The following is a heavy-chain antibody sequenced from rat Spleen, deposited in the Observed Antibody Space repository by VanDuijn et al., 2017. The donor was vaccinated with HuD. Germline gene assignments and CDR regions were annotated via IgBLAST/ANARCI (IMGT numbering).Heavy chain of an antibody. J-gene: IGHJ3*01. CDR3: AEQRWFAY. CDR1: GFSLTSYG. CDR2: IWGDGST. Sequence: QVQMKETGPGLVQTTQTLSVTCTVSGFSLTSYGVHWVRQAPGKGLEWMGIIWGDGSTNYNSALKSRLSISRDTSKSQVFLTMNSLQTDDTAVYYCAEQRWFAYWGQGTLVTVSS. V-gene: IGHV2-77*01.